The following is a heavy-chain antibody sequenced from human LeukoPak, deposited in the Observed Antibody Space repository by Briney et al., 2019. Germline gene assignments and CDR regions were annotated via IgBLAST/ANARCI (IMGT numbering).Heavy chain of an antibody. CDR2: INPSGGST. V-gene: IGHV1-46*01. D-gene: IGHD6-19*01. CDR3: ARGGGIAVAGTAFDI. Sequence: ASVKVSCKASGYTFTSYYMHWVRQAPGQGLEWMGIINPSGGSTSYAQKFQGRVTITADKSTSTAYMELSSLRSEDTAVYYCARGGGIAVAGTAFDIWGQGTMVTVSS. J-gene: IGHJ3*02. CDR1: GYTFTSYY.